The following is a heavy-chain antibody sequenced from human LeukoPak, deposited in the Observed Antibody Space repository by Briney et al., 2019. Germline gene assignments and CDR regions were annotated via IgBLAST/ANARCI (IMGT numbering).Heavy chain of an antibody. CDR2: IGTAGDT. D-gene: IGHD3-10*01. CDR1: GFTFSSYD. V-gene: IGHV3-13*01. J-gene: IGHJ6*02. Sequence: EGSLRLSCAASGFTFSSYDMHWVRQATGKGLEWVSAIGTAGDTYYPGSVKGRFTISRENAKNSLYLQMNSLRAEDTAVYYCARAPYYYGSGSSTAPRYGMDVWGQGTTVTVSS. CDR3: ARAPYYYGSGSSTAPRYGMDV.